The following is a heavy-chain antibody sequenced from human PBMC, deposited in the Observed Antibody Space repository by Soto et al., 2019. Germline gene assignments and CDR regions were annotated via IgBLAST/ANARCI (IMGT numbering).Heavy chain of an antibody. Sequence: DVQLLESGGGLIHPGGSLRLSCAASGFTFSTYAMNWVRQVPGKGPEWVSSIIGSGINTYYTDSVKGRFTISRDNSKSTLHLQMNSLRVEDTAVYYCAKGALGQCADAICYQFDSWGQGTLVTVAS. CDR3: AKGALGQCADAICYQFDS. CDR2: IIGSGINT. D-gene: IGHD2-8*01. J-gene: IGHJ4*02. CDR1: GFTFSTYA. V-gene: IGHV3-23*01.